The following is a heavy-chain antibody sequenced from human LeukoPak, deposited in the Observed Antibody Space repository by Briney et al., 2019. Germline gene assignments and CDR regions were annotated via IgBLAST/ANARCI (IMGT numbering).Heavy chain of an antibody. J-gene: IGHJ3*02. CDR2: IRGTGTST. D-gene: IGHD3-10*01. CDR1: GFTFSSYG. Sequence: PGGSLRLSCAASGFTFSSYGMSWVRQAPGKGLEWVSAIRGTGTSTYYADSVKGRFTISRDNSKNTLYLQMNSLRAEDTAVYYCAKVWTVRGAKLIYDAFDIWGQGTMVTVSS. CDR3: AKVWTVRGAKLIYDAFDI. V-gene: IGHV3-23*01.